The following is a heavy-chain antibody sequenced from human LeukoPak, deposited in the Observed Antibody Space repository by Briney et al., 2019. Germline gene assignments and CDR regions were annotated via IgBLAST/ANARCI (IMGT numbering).Heavy chain of an antibody. V-gene: IGHV4-39*07. CDR1: GGSISSSSYY. J-gene: IGHJ4*02. Sequence: SSETLSLTCTVSGGSISSSSYYWGWIRQPPGKGLEWIGNIYYSGSTYYNSSLKSRVTISVDTSKNQFSLKLSSVTAADTAVYYCARVPFSGGWAGFDYWAREPWSPSPQ. D-gene: IGHD6-19*01. CDR2: IYYSGST. CDR3: ARVPFSGGWAGFDY.